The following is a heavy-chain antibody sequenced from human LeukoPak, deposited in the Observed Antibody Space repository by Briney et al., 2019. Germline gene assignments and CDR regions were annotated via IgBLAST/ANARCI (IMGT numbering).Heavy chain of an antibody. D-gene: IGHD3-10*01. CDR2: IYYSGST. V-gene: IGHV4-59*01. CDR1: GGSISSYY. Sequence: SETLSLTCTVSGGSISSYYWSWIRQPPGKGLEWIGYIYYSGSTNYNPSLKSRVTISVDTSKNQFSLKLSSVTAADTAVYYCARVGRFTMVRGVPSNWFDPWGQGTLVTVSS. J-gene: IGHJ5*02. CDR3: ARVGRFTMVRGVPSNWFDP.